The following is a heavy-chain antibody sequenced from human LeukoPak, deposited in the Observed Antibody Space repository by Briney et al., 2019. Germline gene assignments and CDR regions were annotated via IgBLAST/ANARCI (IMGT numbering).Heavy chain of an antibody. CDR3: ASTLRFLPYRRFDY. J-gene: IGHJ4*02. D-gene: IGHD3-3*01. CDR1: GGSIISSNYY. V-gene: IGHV4-39*01. CDR2: IYQSGSGSS. Sequence: SETLSLTCIVSGGSIISSNYYWGWIRQPPGKGLEWIGSIYQSGSGSSYYNPSLKSRVTIFGDTSKNQFFLRLSSVTAADTAVYYCASTLRFLPYRRFDYWGQGTLVTVPS.